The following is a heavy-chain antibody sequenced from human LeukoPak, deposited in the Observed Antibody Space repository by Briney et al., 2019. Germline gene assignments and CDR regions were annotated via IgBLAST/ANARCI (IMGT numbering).Heavy chain of an antibody. D-gene: IGHD2-21*02. CDR1: VVTFSIHT. J-gene: IGHJ4*02. CDR2: ITVSGKDA. CDR3: AKVRGDLLHLQDDCLL. Sequence: GGSLRLSRTPSVVTFSIHTMTVVPDGPGEGLQRVSSITVSGKDAYSTHSVKGRVTISRENSKTTLFLQMDSRRAETTPMSYCAKVRGDLLHLQDDCLLWGRGTLVSV. V-gene: IGHV3-23*01.